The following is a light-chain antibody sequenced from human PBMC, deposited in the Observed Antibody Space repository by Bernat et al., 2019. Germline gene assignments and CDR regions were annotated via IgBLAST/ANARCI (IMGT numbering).Light chain of an antibody. V-gene: IGLV2-14*03. CDR3: SSYISSRSDV. Sequence: QAALTQPASVSGSPGQSITISCTTPSSDVGGYNSVSWYQQHPGKAPKLIIYDGTNRPSGVSHRFSGSKSGNAASLTISLLQPEDEANYYCSSYISSRSDVFGSGTKVTVL. CDR2: DGT. J-gene: IGLJ1*01. CDR1: SSDVGGYNS.